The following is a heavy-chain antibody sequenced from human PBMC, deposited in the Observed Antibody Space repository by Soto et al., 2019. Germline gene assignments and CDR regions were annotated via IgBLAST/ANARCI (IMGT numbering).Heavy chain of an antibody. CDR2: IWYDGSNK. CDR1: GFTLSSYG. D-gene: IGHD3-22*01. Sequence: GGSLRLSCAASGFTLSSYGMHWVRQAPGKGLEWVAVIWYDGSNKYYADSVKGRFTISRDNSKNTLYLQMNSLRAEDTAVYYCARDGGTMIVVEYYFDYWGQGTLVTVPS. V-gene: IGHV3-33*01. CDR3: ARDGGTMIVVEYYFDY. J-gene: IGHJ4*02.